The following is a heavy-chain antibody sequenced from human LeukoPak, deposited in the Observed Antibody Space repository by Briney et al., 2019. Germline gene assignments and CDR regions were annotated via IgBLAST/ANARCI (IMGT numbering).Heavy chain of an antibody. CDR2: ISSSGSTI. J-gene: IGHJ4*02. CDR3: ATGIVVVGYFDY. V-gene: IGHV3-48*03. Sequence: QPGGSLRLSCAASGFTFSSYEMNWVRQAPGRGLEWVSYISSSGSTIYYADSVKGRFTISRDNAKNSLYLQMNSLRAEDTAVYYCATGIVVVGYFDYWGQGTLVTVSS. CDR1: GFTFSSYE. D-gene: IGHD2-15*01.